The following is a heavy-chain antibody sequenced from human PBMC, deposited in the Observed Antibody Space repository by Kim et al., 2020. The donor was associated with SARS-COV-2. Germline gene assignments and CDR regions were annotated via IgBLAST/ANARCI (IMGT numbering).Heavy chain of an antibody. CDR1: GGSISSSSYY. Sequence: SETLSLTCTVSGGSISSSSYYWGWIRQPPGKGLEWIGSIYYSGSTYYNPSLKSRVTISVDTSKNQFSLKLSSVTAADTAVYYCARLYYDFWSGYFPPPGYYYMDVWGKGTTVTVSS. CDR3: ARLYYDFWSGYFPPPGYYYMDV. V-gene: IGHV4-39*01. D-gene: IGHD3-3*01. CDR2: IYYSGST. J-gene: IGHJ6*03.